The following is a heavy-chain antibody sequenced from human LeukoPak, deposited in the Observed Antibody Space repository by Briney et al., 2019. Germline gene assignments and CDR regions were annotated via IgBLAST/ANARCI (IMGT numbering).Heavy chain of an antibody. Sequence: PGGSLRLSCAASGFTFSSYSMNWVRQAPGKGLEWVSSISSSSSYIYYADSVKGRFTISRDNAKNSLYLQMNSLRAEDTAVYYCARDGGYYDSSGYYPHTPFDYWGQGTLVTVSS. D-gene: IGHD3-22*01. V-gene: IGHV3-21*01. CDR1: GFTFSSYS. J-gene: IGHJ4*02. CDR2: ISSSSSYI. CDR3: ARDGGYYDSSGYYPHTPFDY.